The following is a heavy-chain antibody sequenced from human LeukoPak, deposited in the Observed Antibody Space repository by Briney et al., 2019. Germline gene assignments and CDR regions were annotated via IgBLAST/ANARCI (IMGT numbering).Heavy chain of an antibody. J-gene: IGHJ2*01. V-gene: IGHV3-21*04. CDR3: ARAFKVPSWYFAL. CDR1: GFTFSSYT. Sequence: GGSLRLSCAASGFTFSSYTMNWVRQAPGKGLEWVSSITSSSSFIYYADSLKGRFTISRDNAKNSLYLQMNSLRAEDTAIYYCARAFKVPSWYFALWGRGTLVTVSS. CDR2: ITSSSSFI.